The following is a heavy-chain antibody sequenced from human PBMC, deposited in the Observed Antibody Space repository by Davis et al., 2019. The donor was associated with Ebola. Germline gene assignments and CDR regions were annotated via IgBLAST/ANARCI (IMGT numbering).Heavy chain of an antibody. CDR2: IYWDDDK. CDR3: APTRYYDSSGTVGYFDL. D-gene: IGHD3-22*01. J-gene: IGHJ2*01. Sequence: SGPTLVKPTQTLTLTCTLSGFSFSTSEVGVAWIRQPPGKALEWLALIYWDDDKRYNPSLKSRLTITKDPSKNQVVLTLADMEALDTGTYYCAPTRYYDSSGTVGYFDLWGRGTLVTVSS. CDR1: GFSFSTSEVG. V-gene: IGHV2-5*02.